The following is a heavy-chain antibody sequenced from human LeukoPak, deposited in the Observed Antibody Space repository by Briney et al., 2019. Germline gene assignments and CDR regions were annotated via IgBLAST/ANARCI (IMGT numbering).Heavy chain of an antibody. J-gene: IGHJ5*02. CDR2: ISGSGGST. V-gene: IGHV3-23*01. D-gene: IGHD6-13*01. Sequence: PGGSLRLSCAASGFTFSSYAMSWVRQAPGKGLEWVSAISGSGGSTYYADSVKGRFTISRDNSKNTLYLQMNSPRAEDTAVYYCAKRGESIAAARNWFDPWGQGTLVTVSS. CDR1: GFTFSSYA. CDR3: AKRGESIAAARNWFDP.